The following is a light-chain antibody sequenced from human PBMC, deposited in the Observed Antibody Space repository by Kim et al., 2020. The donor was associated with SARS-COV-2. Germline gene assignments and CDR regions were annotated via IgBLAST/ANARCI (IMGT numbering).Light chain of an antibody. Sequence: NFILTQPRSVSGSPGKTVTISCTRTSGSFASSYVQWYQQRPGSAPTTIISESDQRPSGVPERFSGSIDSSSRSAFLTISRLRTEDEADYYCQSYDSSTLVFGGGTQLTVL. V-gene: IGLV6-57*03. J-gene: IGLJ2*01. CDR1: SGSFASSY. CDR3: QSYDSSTLV. CDR2: ESD.